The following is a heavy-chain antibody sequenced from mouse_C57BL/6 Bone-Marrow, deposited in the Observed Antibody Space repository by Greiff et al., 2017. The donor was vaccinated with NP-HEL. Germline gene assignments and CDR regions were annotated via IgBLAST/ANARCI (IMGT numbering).Heavy chain of an antibody. V-gene: IGHV1-55*01. CDR2: IYPGSGST. CDR3: ARPDEDGYLGGWFAY. D-gene: IGHD2-3*01. CDR1: DYTFTSYW. J-gene: IGHJ3*01. Sequence: QVQLQQPGAELVKPGASVKMSCKASDYTFTSYWITWVKQRPGQGLEWIGDIYPGSGSTNYNEKFKSKATLTVDTSSSTAYMQLSSLTSEDSAVYYCARPDEDGYLGGWFAYWGQGTLVTVSA.